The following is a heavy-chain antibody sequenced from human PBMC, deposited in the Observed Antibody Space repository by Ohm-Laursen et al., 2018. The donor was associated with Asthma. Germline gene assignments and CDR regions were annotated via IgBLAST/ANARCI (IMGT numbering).Heavy chain of an antibody. D-gene: IGHD3-22*01. CDR2: ISSDGSNQ. CDR3: AKFGATDSSGYHPFDI. Sequence: SLRLSCAAAGFTFSSYGMHWVRQAPGKGLEWVAVISSDGSNQYYGDSVKGRFTISRDNSKNTLYLQMNSLRAEDTAVYYCAKFGATDSSGYHPFDIWGQGTMVTVSS. J-gene: IGHJ3*02. CDR1: GFTFSSYG. V-gene: IGHV3-30*18.